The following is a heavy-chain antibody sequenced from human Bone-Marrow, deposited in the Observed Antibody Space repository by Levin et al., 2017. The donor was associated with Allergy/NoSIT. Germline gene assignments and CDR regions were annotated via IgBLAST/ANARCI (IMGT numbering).Heavy chain of an antibody. Sequence: PGGSLRLSCGASGFTLNSYGMNWVRQAPGKGLEWVSYISASGKTILKADFVRGRFTISRDNAKNSLYLQMSSLRAEDTAVYYCARDGGLYYFDYWGQGTLVTVSS. D-gene: IGHD3-16*01. CDR3: ARDGGLYYFDY. V-gene: IGHV3-48*01. CDR1: GFTLNSYG. CDR2: ISASGKTI. J-gene: IGHJ4*02.